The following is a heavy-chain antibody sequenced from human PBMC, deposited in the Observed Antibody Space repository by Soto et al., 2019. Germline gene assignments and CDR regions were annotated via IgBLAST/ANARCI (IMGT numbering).Heavy chain of an antibody. CDR2: IYYSGTT. J-gene: IGHJ5*02. V-gene: IGHV4-39*01. Sequence: QLQLQESGPGLVKPSETLSLTCTVSGGSISSSSYYWGWIRQPPGKGLEWIGSIYYSGTTYYNPSLKSRVTISVDTSKNQFSLKLSSVTAADTAVYYCASHFRITMVRGVIWGAEINWFDPWGQGTLVTVSS. D-gene: IGHD3-10*01. CDR1: GGSISSSSYY. CDR3: ASHFRITMVRGVIWGAEINWFDP.